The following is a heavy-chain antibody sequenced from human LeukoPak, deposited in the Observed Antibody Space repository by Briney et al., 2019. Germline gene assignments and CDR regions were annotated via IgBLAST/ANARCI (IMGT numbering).Heavy chain of an antibody. CDR1: GGSISSGGYS. CDR2: IYHSGST. D-gene: IGHD3-22*01. V-gene: IGHV4-30-2*01. J-gene: IGHJ4*02. CDR3: ARAPRDDGSLFDY. Sequence: ASETLSLTCAVSGGSISSGGYSWSWIRQPPGKGLEWIGYIYHSGSTYYNPSLKSRVTISVDRSKNQFSLKLSSVTAADTAVYYCARAPRDDGSLFDYWGQGTLVTVSS.